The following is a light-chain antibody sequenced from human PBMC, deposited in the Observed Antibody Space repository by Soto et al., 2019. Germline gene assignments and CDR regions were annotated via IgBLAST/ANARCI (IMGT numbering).Light chain of an antibody. CDR3: QQYNNWPWGT. Sequence: EIVMTQSPATLSVSPGERATLSCRASQSVSSNLAWYQQKPGQAPRLLIYGASTRATGIPARFSGGGSGTEFTLTISSLQSEDFAVYCCQQYNNWPWGTSGQGNTVEIK. CDR1: QSVSSN. J-gene: IGKJ1*01. V-gene: IGKV3-15*01. CDR2: GAS.